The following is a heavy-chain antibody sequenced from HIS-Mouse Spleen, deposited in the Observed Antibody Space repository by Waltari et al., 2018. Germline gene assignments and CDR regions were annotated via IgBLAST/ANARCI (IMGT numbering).Heavy chain of an antibody. CDR1: GYSISSGYY. CDR3: AREGRGSWYYFDY. J-gene: IGHJ4*02. CDR2: IYHSGST. V-gene: IGHV4-38-2*02. Sequence: QVQLQESGPGLVKPSETLSLTCTVSGYSISSGYYWGWIRQPPGKGLEWIGSIYHSGSTYYNPSLKSRVTISVDTSKTQFSLKLSSVTAADTAVYYCAREGRGSWYYFDYWGQGTLVTVSS. D-gene: IGHD6-13*01.